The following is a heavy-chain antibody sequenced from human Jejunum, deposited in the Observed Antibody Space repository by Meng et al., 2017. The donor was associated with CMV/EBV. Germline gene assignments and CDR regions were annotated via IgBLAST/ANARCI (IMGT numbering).Heavy chain of an antibody. D-gene: IGHD3-10*01. CDR3: ARGGIFRGIDY. CDR2: IYYNGNA. Sequence: GQLQGAGPSLVKPSQTLSLTCTVSGDSISSGDYSWNWIRQSPGKGLEWIGYIYYNGNAYYNPSLQSRVSISVDTSKNEFSLNLNSVTAADTALYFCARGGIFRGIDYWGQGTLVTVSS. CDR1: GDSISSGDYS. J-gene: IGHJ4*02. V-gene: IGHV4-30-4*08.